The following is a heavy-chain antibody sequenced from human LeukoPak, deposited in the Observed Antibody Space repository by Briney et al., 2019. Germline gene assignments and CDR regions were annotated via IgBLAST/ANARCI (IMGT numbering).Heavy chain of an antibody. V-gene: IGHV3-15*01. CDR1: GFTFSSAW. CDR3: TTAPAPYSTSWYVYFQH. J-gene: IGHJ1*01. CDR2: IKSKTDGGTT. D-gene: IGHD6-13*01. Sequence: GGSLRLSCAVSGFTFSSAWMNWVRQAPGKGLEWVARIKSKTDGGTTDYAVPVKGRFTISRDDSKNTLYLQMISLIAEDTAVYYCTTAPAPYSTSWYVYFQHWGQGTLVTVSS.